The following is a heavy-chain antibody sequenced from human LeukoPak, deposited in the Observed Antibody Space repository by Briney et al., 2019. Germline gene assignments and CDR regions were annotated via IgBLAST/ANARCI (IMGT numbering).Heavy chain of an antibody. D-gene: IGHD5-24*01. CDR3: ARADITRDGYNSAFDI. J-gene: IGHJ3*02. Sequence: GASVKVSCKASGYTFTSYYMHWVRQAPGRGLEWMGIINPSSNSTSYAQKFQGRLTMTSDMSTSTVYMELRSLRSEDTAVYYCARADITRDGYNSAFDIWGQGTMVTVSS. CDR2: INPSSNST. V-gene: IGHV1-46*01. CDR1: GYTFTSYY.